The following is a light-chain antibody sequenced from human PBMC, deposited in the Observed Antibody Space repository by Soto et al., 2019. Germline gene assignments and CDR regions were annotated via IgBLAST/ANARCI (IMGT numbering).Light chain of an antibody. CDR2: ATS. CDR1: QSVSNTL. J-gene: IGKJ4*01. Sequence: EIVLTQSPDTLSLSPGERATLSCRASQSVSNTLLAWYQQKPGQAPRLLIYATSSRATGISDRFSGSGSGTDFTLTISRLEPEDFAVYYCQQYGRSPLTFGGGTKVEIK. V-gene: IGKV3-20*01. CDR3: QQYGRSPLT.